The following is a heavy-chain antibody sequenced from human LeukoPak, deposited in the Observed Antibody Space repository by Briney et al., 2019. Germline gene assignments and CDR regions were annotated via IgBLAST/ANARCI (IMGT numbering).Heavy chain of an antibody. CDR3: AKEDSQTTVPEGMDV. J-gene: IGHJ6*02. CDR2: IYYSGTT. CDR1: GGSISYYY. D-gene: IGHD4-17*01. Sequence: SETLSLTRTVSGGSISYYYWSWIRQSPGKGLEWIGYIYYSGTTNYNPSLKSRVTISVDTSKNQFSLQLRSVTAADTAVYYCAKEDSQTTVPEGMDVWGQGTTVTVSS. V-gene: IGHV4-59*01.